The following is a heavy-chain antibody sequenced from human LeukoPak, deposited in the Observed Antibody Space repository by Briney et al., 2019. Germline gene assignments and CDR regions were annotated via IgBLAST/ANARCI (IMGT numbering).Heavy chain of an antibody. CDR3: TRRGDFWSGYYKAGTDY. J-gene: IGHJ4*02. Sequence: PGGSLRLSCAASGFTFSGSAMHWVRQASGKGLEWVGRIRSKANSYATAYAASVKGRFTISRDDSKNTAYLQMNSLKTEDTAVYYCTRRGDFWSGYYKAGTDYWGQGTLVTVSS. CDR1: GFTFSGSA. D-gene: IGHD3-3*01. V-gene: IGHV3-73*01. CDR2: IRSKANSYAT.